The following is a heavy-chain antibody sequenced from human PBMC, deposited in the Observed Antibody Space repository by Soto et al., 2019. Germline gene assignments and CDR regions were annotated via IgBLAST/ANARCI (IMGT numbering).Heavy chain of an antibody. Sequence: QVQLVQSGAEVKKPGSSVKVSCKASGGTFSPYTVNWVRQAPGQGLEWMGRIIPFLGVTNYAQKFQARFTLTADTSTTSAYMEVSGLRFEDTAVYYCARDWETTVSTWSFGAFWGRGTLVTVSS. J-gene: IGHJ4*02. V-gene: IGHV1-69*08. CDR1: GGTFSPYT. CDR3: ARDWETTVSTWSFGAF. D-gene: IGHD4-4*01. CDR2: IIPFLGVT.